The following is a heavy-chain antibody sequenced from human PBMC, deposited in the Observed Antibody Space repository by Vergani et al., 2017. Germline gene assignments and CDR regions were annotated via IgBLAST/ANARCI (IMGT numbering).Heavy chain of an antibody. D-gene: IGHD1-26*01. Sequence: QVQLVESGGGVVQPGTSLRLSCAASGFIFKNHGMQWVRQAPGKGLEWVALIWDDGSKKNYGDSMKGRFTIARDNAKNSRYLQMDSLRTEDTALYYWAGISGSHWARGCDYWGQGTLVTVSS. CDR2: IWDDGSKK. CDR3: AGISGSHWARGCDY. J-gene: IGHJ4*02. CDR1: GFIFKNHG. V-gene: IGHV3-33*03.